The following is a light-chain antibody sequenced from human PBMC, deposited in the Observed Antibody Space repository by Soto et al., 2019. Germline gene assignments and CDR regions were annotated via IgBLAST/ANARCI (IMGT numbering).Light chain of an antibody. V-gene: IGLV8-61*01. J-gene: IGLJ3*02. CDR2: STN. Sequence: QTVVTQEPSFSVSPGGTVTLTCGLSSGSVSTRYYPSWYQQTPGQAPRTLIYSTNTRSSGVPDRFSGSILGNKAALTITGAQADDESDYYCVLYMGSGIWVFGGGTKGTVL. CDR3: VLYMGSGIWV. CDR1: SGSVSTRYY.